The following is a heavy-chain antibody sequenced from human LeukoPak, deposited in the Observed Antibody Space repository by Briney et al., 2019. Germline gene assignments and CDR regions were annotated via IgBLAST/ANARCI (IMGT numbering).Heavy chain of an antibody. V-gene: IGHV1-8*01. J-gene: IGHJ4*02. CDR1: GYTFTSYD. Sequence: ASVKVSCKASGYTFTSYDINWVRQATGQGLEWMGWMNPNSGNTGYAQKFQGRVTMTRNTSISTAYTELSSLRSEDTAVYYCARILPAGYSYGYGFDYWGQGTLVTVSS. D-gene: IGHD5-18*01. CDR2: MNPNSGNT. CDR3: ARILPAGYSYGYGFDY.